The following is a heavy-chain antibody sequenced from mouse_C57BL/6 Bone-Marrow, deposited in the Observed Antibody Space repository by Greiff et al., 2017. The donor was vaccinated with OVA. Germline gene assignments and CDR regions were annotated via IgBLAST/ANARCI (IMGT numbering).Heavy chain of an antibody. V-gene: IGHV1-26*01. CDR1: GYTFTDYY. CDR2: INPNNGGT. Sequence: DVQLQESGPELVKPGASVKISCKASGYTFTDYYMNWVKQSHGKSLEWIGDINPNNGGTSYNQKFKGKATLTVDKSSSTAYMELRSLTSEDSAVYYCARIGYYLYWYFDVWGTGTTVTVSS. J-gene: IGHJ1*03. D-gene: IGHD2-3*01. CDR3: ARIGYYLYWYFDV.